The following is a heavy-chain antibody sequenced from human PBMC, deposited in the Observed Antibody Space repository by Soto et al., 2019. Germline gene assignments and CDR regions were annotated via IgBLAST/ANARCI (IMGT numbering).Heavy chain of an antibody. Sequence: SETLSLTCTVSGGSISSGGYYWSWIRQHPGKGLEWIGYIYYSGSTYYNPSLKSRVTISVDTSKNQFSLKLSSVTAADTAVYYCARGGNYYDSSGYTRPFDYWGQGTLVTVSS. V-gene: IGHV4-31*03. CDR3: ARGGNYYDSSGYTRPFDY. J-gene: IGHJ4*02. D-gene: IGHD3-22*01. CDR2: IYYSGST. CDR1: GGSISSGGYY.